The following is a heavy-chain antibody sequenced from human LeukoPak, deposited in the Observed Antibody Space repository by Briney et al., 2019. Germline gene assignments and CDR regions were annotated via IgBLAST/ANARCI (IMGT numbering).Heavy chain of an antibody. J-gene: IGHJ5*02. CDR3: ARGTGGAGTTRFRWFDP. Sequence: PSETLSLTCAVSGGSISSSNWWSWVRQPPGKGLERIGEIYHSGSTNYNPSLKSRVTISVDKSKNQFSLKLSSVTAADTAVYYCARGTGGAGTTRFRWFDPWGQGTLVTVSS. CDR2: IYHSGST. D-gene: IGHD1-7*01. V-gene: IGHV4-4*02. CDR1: GGSISSSNW.